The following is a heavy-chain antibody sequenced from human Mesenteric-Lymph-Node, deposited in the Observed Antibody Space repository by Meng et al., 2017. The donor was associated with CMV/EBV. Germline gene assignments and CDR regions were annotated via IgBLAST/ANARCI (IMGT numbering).Heavy chain of an antibody. Sequence: ASVKVSCKASGYTFTGYYIHWVRQAPGQGLEWMGIINPSGGSTSYAQKFQGRVTMTRDTSTSTVYMELSSLRSEDTAVYYCARGYGSVYYFDYWGQGTLVTVSS. J-gene: IGHJ4*02. CDR1: GYTFTGYY. V-gene: IGHV1-46*01. CDR2: INPSGGST. D-gene: IGHD3-10*01. CDR3: ARGYGSVYYFDY.